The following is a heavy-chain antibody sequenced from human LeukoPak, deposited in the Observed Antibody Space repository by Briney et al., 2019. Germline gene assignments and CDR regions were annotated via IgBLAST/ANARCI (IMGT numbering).Heavy chain of an antibody. CDR2: ISTSSSTI. CDR1: EFTFSSYG. V-gene: IGHV3-48*01. J-gene: IGHJ6*04. D-gene: IGHD3-10*02. Sequence: GSLRLSCAASEFTFSSYGMNWVRQAPGKGLEWVSYISTSSSTIYYADSVKGRSTISRDNAKSSLYLQMNSLRAEDTAVYYCAELGITMIGGVWGKGTTVTISS. CDR3: AELGITMIGGV.